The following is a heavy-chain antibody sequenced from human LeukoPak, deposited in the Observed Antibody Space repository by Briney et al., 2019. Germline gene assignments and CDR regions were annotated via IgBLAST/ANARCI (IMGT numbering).Heavy chain of an antibody. V-gene: IGHV1-69*05. Sequence: SVTVSRKASGGTFSSYASSWVRQPPGQGGAWVGGITPIFGTANYAQKFHGRVTITTDESTSTAYMELSSLISEDAAVYYCASPSPAAYSYGYFDYWGQGTLVTVSS. CDR3: ASPSPAAYSYGYFDY. J-gene: IGHJ4*02. CDR1: GGTFSSYA. D-gene: IGHD5-18*01. CDR2: ITPIFGTA.